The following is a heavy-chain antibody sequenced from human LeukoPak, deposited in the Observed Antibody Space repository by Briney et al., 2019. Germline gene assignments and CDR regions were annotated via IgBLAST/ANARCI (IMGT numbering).Heavy chain of an antibody. CDR1: GYTFTSYG. Sequence: GASVKVSCKASGYTFTSYGISWVRQAPGQGLEWMGWISAYNGNTNYAQKLQGRVTMTTDTSTSTAYMELRSLRSDDTAVYYCASATYPYYDFWSGAGYWGQGTLVTVSS. CDR3: ASATYPYYDFWSGAGY. J-gene: IGHJ4*02. D-gene: IGHD3-3*01. V-gene: IGHV1-18*01. CDR2: ISAYNGNT.